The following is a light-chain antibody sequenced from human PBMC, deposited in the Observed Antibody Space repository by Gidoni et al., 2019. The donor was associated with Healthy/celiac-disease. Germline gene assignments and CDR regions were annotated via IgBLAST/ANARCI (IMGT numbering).Light chain of an antibody. J-gene: IGLJ2*01. CDR3: QSADSSGTVV. CDR2: KDS. Sequence: SYELPQPPSVSASPGQTARITCSGDALPKQYAYWYQQKPGQAPVLVIYKDSERPSGIPERFSGSSSGTTVTLTISGVQAEDEADYYCQSADSSGTVVFGGGTKLTVL. CDR1: ALPKQY. V-gene: IGLV3-25*02.